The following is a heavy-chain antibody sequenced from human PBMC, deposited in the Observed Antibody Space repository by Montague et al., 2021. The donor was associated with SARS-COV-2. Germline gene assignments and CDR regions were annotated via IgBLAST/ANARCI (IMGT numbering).Heavy chain of an antibody. D-gene: IGHD3-9*01. Sequence: SLRLSCAASGFTFSSYAMHWVRQAPGKGLEWVAVISYDGSNKYYADSVKGRFTISRDNSKNTLYLQMNSLRAEDTAVYYCARVEEKYYDILTGYYNPHYYYYGMDAWGQGTTVTVSS. CDR3: ARVEEKYYDILTGYYNPHYYYYGMDA. CDR2: ISYDGSNK. V-gene: IGHV3-30-3*01. CDR1: GFTFSSYA. J-gene: IGHJ6*02.